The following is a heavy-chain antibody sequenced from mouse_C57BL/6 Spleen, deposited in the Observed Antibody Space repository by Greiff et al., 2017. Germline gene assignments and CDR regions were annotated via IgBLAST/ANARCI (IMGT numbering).Heavy chain of an antibody. V-gene: IGHV1-69*01. Sequence: VQLQQPGVELVMPGASVKLPCKASGYTFTSYWMHWVKQRPGQGLEWIGEIEPSDSYTNYNQKFKGKSTLTVDKSSSTAYMQLSSLTSEDSAVYYCARRGYYSNSYAMDYWGQGTSVTVSS. J-gene: IGHJ4*01. CDR1: GYTFTSYW. CDR3: ARRGYYSNSYAMDY. D-gene: IGHD2-5*01. CDR2: IEPSDSYT.